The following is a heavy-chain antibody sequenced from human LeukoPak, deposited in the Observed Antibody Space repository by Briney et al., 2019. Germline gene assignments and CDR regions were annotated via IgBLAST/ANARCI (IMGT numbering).Heavy chain of an antibody. D-gene: IGHD3-22*01. Sequence: SETLSLTCAVYGGSFSGYYWSWIRQPPGKGLEWIGYIYHSGSTYYNPSLKSRVTISVDRSKNQFSLKLSSVTAADTAVYYCARGLSYDSSGFYFDYWGQGTLVTVSS. CDR2: IYHSGST. J-gene: IGHJ4*02. CDR3: ARGLSYDSSGFYFDY. CDR1: GGSFSGYY. V-gene: IGHV4-34*01.